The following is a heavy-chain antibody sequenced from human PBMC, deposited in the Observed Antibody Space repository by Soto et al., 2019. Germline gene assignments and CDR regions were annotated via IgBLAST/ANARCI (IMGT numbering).Heavy chain of an antibody. Sequence: QVQLVESGGGMVQPGTSLRLSCAASGFTFNSLSLHWVRQRPDKGLEWVAVISHDGRVTFYADFVKGRFTLSRDNSRNTIYLQVNRLRAEDTAVYYGAREPYGDSQYFDSWGQGTLVTVSS. D-gene: IGHD2-21*02. CDR2: ISHDGRVT. V-gene: IGHV3-30*04. CDR3: AREPYGDSQYFDS. CDR1: GFTFNSLS. J-gene: IGHJ4*02.